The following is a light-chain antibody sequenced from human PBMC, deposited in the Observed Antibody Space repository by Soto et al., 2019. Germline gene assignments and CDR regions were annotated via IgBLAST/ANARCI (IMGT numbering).Light chain of an antibody. J-gene: IGKJ1*01. CDR2: GAS. V-gene: IGKV3-20*01. CDR1: QSVSSSY. Sequence: EIVLTQSPGTLSLSPGERATLSCRASQSVSSSYLAWYQQKPGQAPRLLIYGASSRATGIPDRFSGSGSGTDFTLTISRLEPEDFAVYYCQQYGSSLPTWTFGRGTKVEIK. CDR3: QQYGSSLPTWT.